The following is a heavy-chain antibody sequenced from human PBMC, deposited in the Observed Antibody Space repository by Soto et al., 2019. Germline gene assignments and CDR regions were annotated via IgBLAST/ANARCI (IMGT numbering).Heavy chain of an antibody. CDR1: GFTVTTHF. V-gene: IGHV3-53*01. J-gene: IGHJ6*02. CDR3: ATLTYCSSASCPNYYYVMDV. CDR2: VYSGGRI. Sequence: GGSLRLSCAASGFTVTTHFMIWVRQAPGLGLEWVSVVYSGGRISYADSVKGRFTISRDSPENTVYLQMNSLRAEDTAVYYCATLTYCSSASCPNYYYVMDVWGQGTTVTV. D-gene: IGHD2-2*01.